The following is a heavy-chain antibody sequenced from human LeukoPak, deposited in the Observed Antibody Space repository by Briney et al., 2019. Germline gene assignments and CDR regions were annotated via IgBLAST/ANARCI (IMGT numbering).Heavy chain of an antibody. V-gene: IGHV3-30*02. CDR2: IRYDGSNK. J-gene: IGHJ6*03. CDR3: AKEGYYYMDV. Sequence: HPGGSLRLSCAASGFTFSTYGMHWVRQAPGKGLEWVAFIRYDGSNKDYADSVKGRFAVSRDSSKNTLSLQMSSLRDEDTAVYYCAKEGYYYMDVWGRGTTVTISS. CDR1: GFTFSTYG.